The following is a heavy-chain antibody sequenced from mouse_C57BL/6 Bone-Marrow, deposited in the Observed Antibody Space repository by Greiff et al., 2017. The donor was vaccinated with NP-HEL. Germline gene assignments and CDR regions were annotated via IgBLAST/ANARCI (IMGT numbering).Heavy chain of an antibody. V-gene: IGHV5-6*01. CDR3: ARPSYYSNLGLLAY. Sequence: DVHLVESGGDLVKPGGSLKLSCAASGFTFSSYGMSWVRQTPDQRLEWVATINSGGSYTYYPEHLKGSFTISRDNAKNTLYLQMSSLTSEDTAKYYCARPSYYSNLGLLAYWGQGTLVTVSA. CDR2: INSGGSYT. CDR1: GFTFSSYG. J-gene: IGHJ3*01. D-gene: IGHD2-5*01.